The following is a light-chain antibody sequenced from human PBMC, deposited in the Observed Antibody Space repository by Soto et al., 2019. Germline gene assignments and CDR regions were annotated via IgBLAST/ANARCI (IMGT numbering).Light chain of an antibody. J-gene: IGLJ1*01. CDR3: SSDTSSSTLV. Sequence: QSALTQPASVSGSPGQSITISCTGTSSDVGGYNYVSWYQQHPGKAPKLMIYEVSNRPSGVSNLFSGSKSGNTASLTISGLQADDEADYYCSSDTSSSTLVFGTGTKLTVL. CDR1: SSDVGGYNY. V-gene: IGLV2-14*01. CDR2: EVS.